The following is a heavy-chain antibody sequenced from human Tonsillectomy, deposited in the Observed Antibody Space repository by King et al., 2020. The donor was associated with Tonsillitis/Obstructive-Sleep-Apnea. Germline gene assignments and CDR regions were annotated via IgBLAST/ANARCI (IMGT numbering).Heavy chain of an antibody. CDR2: IYYSGST. CDR3: AGSVEYSGDDGHYYYYYMDV. J-gene: IGHJ6*03. Sequence: QLQESGPGLVKPSETLSLTCTVSGGSISSSSYYWGWIRQPPGKGLEWIGSIYYSGSTYYNPSLKSRVTISVDTSKNQFSLKLSSVTAADTAVYYCAGSVEYSGDDGHYYYYYMDVWGKGTTVTVSS. CDR1: GGSISSSSYY. V-gene: IGHV4-39*01. D-gene: IGHD5-12*01.